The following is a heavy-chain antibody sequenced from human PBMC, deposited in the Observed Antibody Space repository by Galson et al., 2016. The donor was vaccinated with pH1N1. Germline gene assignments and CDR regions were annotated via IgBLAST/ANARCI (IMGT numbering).Heavy chain of an antibody. D-gene: IGHD5-12*01. Sequence: SCAASGFTFTSYAMHWVRQAPGKGLEWVAVILYDGTNEYCADSVKGRFTISRDKTQSTVYLQMNSLRTEDTAVYYCARDREYSGHEGFHWAQGTLVIVSS. CDR2: ILYDGTNE. CDR1: GFTFTSYA. CDR3: ARDREYSGHEGFH. V-gene: IGHV3-30*04. J-gene: IGHJ4*02.